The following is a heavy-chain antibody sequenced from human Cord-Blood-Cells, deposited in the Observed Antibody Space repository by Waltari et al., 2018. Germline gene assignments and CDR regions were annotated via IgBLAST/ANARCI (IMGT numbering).Heavy chain of an antibody. CDR1: GYSISSGYY. J-gene: IGHJ2*01. CDR2: SYQSGST. V-gene: IGHV4-38-2*02. Sequence: QVQLQESGPGLVKPSETLSLTCTVSGYSISSGYYWGWIRQPPGTGREWIGSSYQSGSTYYNPSLKSRVTISVDTSKNQFSLKLSSVTAADTAVYYCALTTPGIAAAGIGYFDLWGRGTLVTVSS. CDR3: ALTTPGIAAAGIGYFDL. D-gene: IGHD6-13*01.